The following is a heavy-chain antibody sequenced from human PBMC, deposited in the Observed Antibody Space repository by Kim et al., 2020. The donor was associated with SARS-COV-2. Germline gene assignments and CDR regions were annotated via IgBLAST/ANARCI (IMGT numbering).Heavy chain of an antibody. CDR1: GFTFNTYN. CDR2: ISGNSDYI. V-gene: IGHV3-21*06. J-gene: IGHJ5*02. Sequence: GGSLRLSCEASGFTFNTYNMNWVRQAPGKGLEWVSSISGNSDYIYYADSVKDRFTISRDNAQNALYLRMNSLRVEDTAVYYCARDYIGTMIRGLLLFDPWGQGTLVTVSS. D-gene: IGHD3-10*01. CDR3: ARDYIGTMIRGLLLFDP.